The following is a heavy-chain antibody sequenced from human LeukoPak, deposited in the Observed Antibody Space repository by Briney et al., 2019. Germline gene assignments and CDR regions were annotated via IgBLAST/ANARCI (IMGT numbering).Heavy chain of an antibody. D-gene: IGHD4-23*01. CDR2: INHSGST. CDR1: GGSFSGYY. V-gene: IGHV4-34*01. J-gene: IGHJ5*02. Sequence: PSETLSLTCAVYGGSFSGYYWSWIRQPPGKGLEWIGEINHSGSTNYNPSLKSRVTISVDTSKNQFSLKLSSVTAADTAVYYCARGTEGATPNWFDPWGQGTLVTVSS. CDR3: ARGTEGATPNWFDP.